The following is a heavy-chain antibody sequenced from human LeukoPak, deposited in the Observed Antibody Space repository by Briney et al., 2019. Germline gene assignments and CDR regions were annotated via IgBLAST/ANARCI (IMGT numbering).Heavy chain of an antibody. Sequence: SETLSLTCSVSGGSISSSSYYWGWIRQPPGKGLEWIGSIYYSGSTYYNPSLKSRVTISVDTSKNQFSLKLGSVTAADTAVYFCARGALPSAFDIWGQGTMVTVSS. CDR2: IYYSGST. J-gene: IGHJ3*02. CDR3: ARGALPSAFDI. CDR1: GGSISSSSYY. V-gene: IGHV4-39*07.